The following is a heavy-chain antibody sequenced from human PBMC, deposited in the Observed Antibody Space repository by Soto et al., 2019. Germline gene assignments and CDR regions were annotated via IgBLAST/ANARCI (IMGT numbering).Heavy chain of an antibody. CDR1: GYTLTKLS. CDR3: AIITGNNFDY. D-gene: IGHD1-20*01. CDR2: FDPEDGET. V-gene: IGHV1-24*01. Sequence: ASVKVSCKVSGYTLTKLSMHWVRQAPGKGLEWMGGFDPEDGETIYAQKFQGRVTMTEDTSADTAYMELSSLRSEDTAVYYCAIITGNNFDYWGQGTLVTVSS. J-gene: IGHJ4*02.